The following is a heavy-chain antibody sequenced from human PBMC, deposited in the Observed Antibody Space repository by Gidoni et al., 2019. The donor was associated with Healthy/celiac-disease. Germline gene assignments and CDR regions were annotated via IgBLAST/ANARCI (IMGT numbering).Heavy chain of an antibody. D-gene: IGHD6-19*01. J-gene: IGHJ6*02. Sequence: QVQLVQSGAEVKKPGSSVKVSCKASGGTFSSYAISWVRQAPGQGLEWMGGIIPIFGTANYAQKFQGRVTITADESTSTAYMELSSLRSEDTAVYYCARGAGRGNPTWYYYYGMDVWGQGTTVTVSS. V-gene: IGHV1-69*01. CDR3: ARGAGRGNPTWYYYYGMDV. CDR1: GGTFSSYA. CDR2: IIPIFGTA.